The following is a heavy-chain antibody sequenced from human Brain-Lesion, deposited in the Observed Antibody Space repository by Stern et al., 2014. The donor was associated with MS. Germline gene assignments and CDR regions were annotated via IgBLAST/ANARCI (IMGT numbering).Heavy chain of an antibody. CDR1: GFSLSTPGVG. D-gene: IGHD5-12*01. J-gene: IGHJ4*02. CDR2: VEWDDEK. CDR3: ARMRYSGVYFIDY. Sequence: ESDPALVKPTQSLTLTCTFSGFSLSTPGVGVTWIRQPPGKALEWPARVEWDDEKYYSTPLKARLSIFKDTSKNQVVLTMTNMDPVDTATYYCARMRYSGVYFIDYWGQGTLVTVSS. V-gene: IGHV2-70*11.